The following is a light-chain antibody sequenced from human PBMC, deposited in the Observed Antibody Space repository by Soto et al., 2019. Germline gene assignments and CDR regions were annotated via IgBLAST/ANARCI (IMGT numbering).Light chain of an antibody. CDR1: SSDVGGYNY. CDR3: CSYAGSYTFGV. V-gene: IGLV2-11*01. Sequence: QSALTQPRSVSGSPGQSVTISCTGTSSDVGGYNYVSWYQQHPGKAPKVMIYDVSKRPSGVPDRFSGSKSGNTASLAISGLHAEDGGDCHCCSYAGSYTFGVFGGGTKLAVL. CDR2: DVS. J-gene: IGLJ3*02.